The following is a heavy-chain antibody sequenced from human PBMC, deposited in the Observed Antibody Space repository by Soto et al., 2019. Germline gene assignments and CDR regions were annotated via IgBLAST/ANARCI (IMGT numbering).Heavy chain of an antibody. CDR1: GGTFSSYA. J-gene: IGHJ3*02. V-gene: IGHV1-69*13. CDR3: ASAYYYDSSGYYFRKNAFDI. D-gene: IGHD3-22*01. Sequence: SVKVSCKASGGTFSSYAISWVRQAPGQGLEWMGGIIPIFGTANYAQKFQGRVTITADESTRTAYMELSSLRSEDTAVYYCASAYYYDSSGYYFRKNAFDIWGQGTMVSVSS. CDR2: IIPIFGTA.